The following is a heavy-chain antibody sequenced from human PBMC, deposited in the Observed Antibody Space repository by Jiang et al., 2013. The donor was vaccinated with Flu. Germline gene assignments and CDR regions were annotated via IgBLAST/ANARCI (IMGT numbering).Heavy chain of an antibody. V-gene: IGHV6-1*01. D-gene: IGHD2-15*01. CDR1: GDGVSSNSAA. CDR3: AKERGVWCSGGSCYSGWFDP. CDR2: TYYRSKWYN. J-gene: IGHJ5*02. Sequence: ISGDGVSSNSAAWNWIRQSPSRGLEWLGRTYYRSKWYNDYAVSVKSRITINPDTSKNQFSLQLNSVTPEDTAVYYCAKERGVWCSGGSCYSGWFDPWGQGTLVTVSS.